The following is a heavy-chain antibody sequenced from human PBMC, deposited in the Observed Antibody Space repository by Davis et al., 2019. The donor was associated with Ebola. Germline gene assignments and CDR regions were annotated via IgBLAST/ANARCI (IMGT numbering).Heavy chain of an antibody. V-gene: IGHV1-18*01. Sequence: ASVKVSCKASGYTFTSYGISWVRQAPGQGLEWMGWISDFNGDTNYAQKIQGRVTMTTDTSTTTAYMELRSLRSDDTAVYYCARHWGDYGDYLGYWGQGTLVTVSS. CDR1: GYTFTSYG. CDR3: ARHWGDYGDYLGY. J-gene: IGHJ4*02. CDR2: ISDFNGDT. D-gene: IGHD4-17*01.